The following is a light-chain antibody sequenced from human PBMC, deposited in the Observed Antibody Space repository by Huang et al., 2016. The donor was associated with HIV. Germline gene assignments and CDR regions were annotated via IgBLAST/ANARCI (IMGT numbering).Light chain of an antibody. J-gene: IGKJ4*01. V-gene: IGKV3-15*01. CDR1: QSVDNN. Sequence: EIVMTQSPATLSLSPGESATLSCRASQSVDNNLAWYQQKPGQAPRLLIYPASTTATGIPARFSGSGSGTEFTLTISTLQSEDFAIYYCQQCNKWPLTFGGGTKVAIK. CDR3: QQCNKWPLT. CDR2: PAS.